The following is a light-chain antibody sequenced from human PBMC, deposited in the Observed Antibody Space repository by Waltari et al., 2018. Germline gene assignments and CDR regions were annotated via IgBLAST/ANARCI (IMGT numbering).Light chain of an antibody. J-gene: IGKJ1*01. Sequence: EIVLTQSPGTLSLSPGERATLSCRASQSVGRSLAWYQQKPGQAPRLLIYGASIRATGIPDRVSGSGSGTDFSLTISRLEPEDFAVYYCQKYVRLPATFGQGTKVEIK. CDR2: GAS. V-gene: IGKV3-20*01. CDR1: QSVGRS. CDR3: QKYVRLPAT.